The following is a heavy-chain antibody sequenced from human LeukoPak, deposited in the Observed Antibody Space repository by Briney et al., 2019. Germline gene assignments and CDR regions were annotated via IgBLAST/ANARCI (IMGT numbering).Heavy chain of an antibody. Sequence: PGGSLRLSCAASGFTFSDYYMSWIRQAPGKGLEWVSYISSSGSTIYYADSVKGRFTISSDNAKNSLYLKMNSLRAEDTAVYYCARDPGAAAGVYFDYWGQGTLVTVSS. J-gene: IGHJ4*02. CDR3: ARDPGAAAGVYFDY. CDR1: GFTFSDYY. D-gene: IGHD6-13*01. V-gene: IGHV3-11*04. CDR2: ISSSGSTI.